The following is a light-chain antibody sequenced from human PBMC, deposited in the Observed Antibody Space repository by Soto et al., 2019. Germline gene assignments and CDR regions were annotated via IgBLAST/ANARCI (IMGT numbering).Light chain of an antibody. CDR2: DAS. CDR3: QQRSNWPWT. J-gene: IGKJ1*01. V-gene: IGKV3-11*01. CDR1: QSVSSY. Sequence: EIVLTQSHATLSLSPGERATLYCMASQSVSSYLAWYQQKPGQAPRLLIYDASNRATGIPARFSGSGSGTDFTLTFSSLEPEDFAVYYCQQRSNWPWTFGQGTKVDIK.